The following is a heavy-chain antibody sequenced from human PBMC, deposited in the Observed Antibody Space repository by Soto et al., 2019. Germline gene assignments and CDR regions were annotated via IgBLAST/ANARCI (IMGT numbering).Heavy chain of an antibody. CDR2: IHHIGST. V-gene: IGHV4-4*02. CDR1: SGSIRSTTW. Sequence: PXXTLSLPCGVSSGSIRSTTWWTWVRQPPGKGLEWIGEIHHIGSTNYNPSLKSRLTMSVDKSRNHFSLQLTSVTAADTAVYYCAKVGPPQAGTFDHWGQGLLVTVS. D-gene: IGHD6-19*01. CDR3: AKVGPPQAGTFDH. J-gene: IGHJ4*02.